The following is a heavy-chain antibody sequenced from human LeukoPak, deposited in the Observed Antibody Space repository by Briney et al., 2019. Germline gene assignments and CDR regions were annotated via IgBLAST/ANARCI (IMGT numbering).Heavy chain of an antibody. D-gene: IGHD4-17*01. Sequence: PSQTLSLTCTVSGGSLSSGSYYWSWIRQPAGKGLEWLGRIYTSGSTNYNPSLKSRVTISVDTSKNQFSLKLSSVTAADTAVYYCARVGGYGDYGIDYWGQGTLVTVSS. CDR3: ARVGGYGDYGIDY. V-gene: IGHV4-61*02. CDR2: IYTSGST. CDR1: GGSLSSGSYY. J-gene: IGHJ4*02.